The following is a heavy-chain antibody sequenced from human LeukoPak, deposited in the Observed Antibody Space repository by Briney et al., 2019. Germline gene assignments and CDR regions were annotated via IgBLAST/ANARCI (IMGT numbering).Heavy chain of an antibody. Sequence: ASVKVSCKASGYTFTSYYMHWVRQAPGQGLEWMGIINPSGGSTSYAQKFQGRVTMTRDTSTSTVYMELSSLRSEDTAVYYCARDGDDYGGLRHTFDYWGQGTLVTVSS. V-gene: IGHV1-46*01. CDR2: INPSGGST. CDR1: GYTFTSYY. CDR3: ARDGDDYGGLRHTFDY. J-gene: IGHJ4*02. D-gene: IGHD4-17*01.